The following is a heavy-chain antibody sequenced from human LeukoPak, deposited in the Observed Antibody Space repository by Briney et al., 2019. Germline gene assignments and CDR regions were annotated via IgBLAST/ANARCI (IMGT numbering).Heavy chain of an antibody. V-gene: IGHV3-7*04. CDR1: GFTFSSYW. J-gene: IGHJ4*02. D-gene: IGHD2-2*01. CDR3: ARDGGTVVVPAAIDY. CDR2: IKQDGSEK. Sequence: GGSLRLSCAASGFTFSSYWMSWVRQAPGKGLEWVANIKQDGSEKYYVDSVKGRFTISRDNAKNSLYLQMNSLRAEDTAVYYCARDGGTVVVPAAIDYWGQGTLVTVSS.